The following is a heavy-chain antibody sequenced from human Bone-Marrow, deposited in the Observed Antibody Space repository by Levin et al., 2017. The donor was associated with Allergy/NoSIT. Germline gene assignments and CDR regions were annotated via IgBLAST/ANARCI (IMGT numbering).Heavy chain of an antibody. CDR2: IYDRGNT. CDR1: GGSISTYH. Sequence: SETLSLTCTVSGGSISTYHWSWIRQPPGKGLEWIAFIYDRGNTNYNPSLKRRVTVSVDTSKNQLSLKLTSVTAADTAVYYCARDRTRLTLGGVTAPHWYFDLWGRGTLVIVAS. V-gene: IGHV4-59*01. D-gene: IGHD3-16*01. CDR3: ARDRTRLTLGGVTAPHWYFDL. J-gene: IGHJ2*01.